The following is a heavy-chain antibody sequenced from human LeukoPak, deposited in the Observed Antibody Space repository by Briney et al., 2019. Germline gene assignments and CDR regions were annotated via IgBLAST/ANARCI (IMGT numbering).Heavy chain of an antibody. CDR3: ARDFWSGFYPF. Sequence: PSQTLSLTCTVSGGSISSGDYYWSWIRQPPGKGLEWIGYIYYSGSTYYNPSLESRVTMSVDTSKNQFSLKLSSVTAADTAVYYCARDFWSGFYPFWGQGTLVTVSS. D-gene: IGHD3-3*01. V-gene: IGHV4-30-4*01. CDR1: GGSISSGDYY. J-gene: IGHJ4*02. CDR2: IYYSGST.